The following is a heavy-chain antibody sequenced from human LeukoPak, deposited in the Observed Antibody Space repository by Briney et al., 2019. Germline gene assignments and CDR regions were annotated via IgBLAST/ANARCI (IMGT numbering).Heavy chain of an antibody. J-gene: IGHJ4*02. Sequence: PGRSLRLSCAASGFTFDDYAMHWVRQAPGKGREWVSGISWNSGSIGYADSVEGRFTISRDNAKNSLYLQMNSLRAEDTALYYCAKGMPGSSSFDYWGQGTLVTVSS. CDR2: ISWNSGSI. CDR1: GFTFDDYA. D-gene: IGHD3-10*01. CDR3: AKGMPGSSSFDY. V-gene: IGHV3-9*01.